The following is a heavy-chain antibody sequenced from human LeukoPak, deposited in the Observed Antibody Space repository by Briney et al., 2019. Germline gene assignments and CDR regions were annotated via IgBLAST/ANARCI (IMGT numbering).Heavy chain of an antibody. CDR3: ARDQAAATNYYYGMDV. CDR1: GYTFTSYY. J-gene: IGHJ6*02. V-gene: IGHV1-46*01. Sequence: ASVKVSCKASGYTFTSYYMHWVRQAPGQGLEWMGIINPSGGSTSYGQKFQGRVTMTRDTSTSTVYMELSSLRSEDTAVYYCARDQAAATNYYYGMDVWGQGTTVTVSS. D-gene: IGHD6-13*01. CDR2: INPSGGST.